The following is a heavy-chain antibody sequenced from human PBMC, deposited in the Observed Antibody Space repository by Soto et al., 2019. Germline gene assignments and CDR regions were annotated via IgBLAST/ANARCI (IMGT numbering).Heavy chain of an antibody. CDR2: SGVYNGNT. V-gene: IGHV1-18*01. D-gene: IGHD1-26*01. CDR3: ARDIAGGEDI. Sequence: QVQLVQSGAEVKKPGASVKVSCKASGYNFNNYGVTWVRQAPGQGLEWMGWSGVYNGNTKYPQKVQGRVTVTADTSTSTAYMELRSLTSDDTAVYYCARDIAGGEDIWGQGTMVTVSS. CDR1: GYNFNNYG. J-gene: IGHJ3*02.